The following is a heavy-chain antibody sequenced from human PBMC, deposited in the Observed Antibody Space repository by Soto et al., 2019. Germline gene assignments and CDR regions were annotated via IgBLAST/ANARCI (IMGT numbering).Heavy chain of an antibody. J-gene: IGHJ4*02. D-gene: IGHD3-3*01. CDR3: AREQGITIFGVVTPYYFDY. CDR1: GGSISSYY. CDR2: IYYSGST. Sequence: SETLSLTCTVSGGSISSYYWSWIRQPPGKGLEWIGYIYYSGSTNYNPSLKSRVTISVDTSKNQFSLKLSSVTAADTAVYYCAREQGITIFGVVTPYYFDYWGQGTLVTVSS. V-gene: IGHV4-59*01.